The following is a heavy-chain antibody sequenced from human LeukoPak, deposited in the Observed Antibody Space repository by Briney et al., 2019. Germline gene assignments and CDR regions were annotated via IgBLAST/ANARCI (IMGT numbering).Heavy chain of an antibody. CDR1: GFTFSTYW. V-gene: IGHV3-74*01. D-gene: IGHD2-2*01. Sequence: GGSLRLSCAASGFTFSTYWMHWVRQAPGKGLVWVSRLSGDGSGTTYADSVKGRFTISRDNAKNTLYLQMNSLRAEDTAVYYCAKPGGPDIVVVPAVYYFDYWGQGTLVTVSS. J-gene: IGHJ4*02. CDR3: AKPGGPDIVVVPAVYYFDY. CDR2: LSGDGSGT.